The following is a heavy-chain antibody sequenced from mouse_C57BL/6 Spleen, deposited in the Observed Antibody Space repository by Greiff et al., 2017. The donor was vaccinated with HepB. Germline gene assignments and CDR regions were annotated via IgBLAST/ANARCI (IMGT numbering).Heavy chain of an antibody. CDR3: ARQGGLLRYLDY. CDR2: ISSGGSYT. V-gene: IGHV5-6*01. Sequence: EVKVVESGGDLVKPGGSLKLSCAASGFTFSSYGMSWVRQTPDKRLEWVATISSGGSYTYYPDSVKGRFTISRDNAKNTLYLQMSSLKSEDTAMYYCARQGGLLRYLDYWGQGTTLTVSS. J-gene: IGHJ2*01. D-gene: IGHD1-1*01. CDR1: GFTFSSYG.